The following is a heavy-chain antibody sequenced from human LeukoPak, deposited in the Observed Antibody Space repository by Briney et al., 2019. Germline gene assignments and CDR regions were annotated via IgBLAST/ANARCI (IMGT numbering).Heavy chain of an antibody. CDR2: IYSGGST. V-gene: IGHV3-53*01. CDR1: GFTVSSNY. Sequence: PGGSLRLSCAASGFTVSSNYMSWVRQAPGKGLEWVSVIYSGGSTYYADSVKGRFTISRDNSKNTLYLQMNSLRAEDTAVYYCAREREFEYSSSLYAFDIWGQGTMVTVSS. J-gene: IGHJ3*02. D-gene: IGHD6-6*01. CDR3: AREREFEYSSSLYAFDI.